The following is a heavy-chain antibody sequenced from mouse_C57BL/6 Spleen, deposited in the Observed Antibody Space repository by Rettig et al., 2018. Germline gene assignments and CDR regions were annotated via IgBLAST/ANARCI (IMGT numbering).Heavy chain of an antibody. Sequence: IGVINPNYGTTSYNQKFKGKATLTVDQSSSTAYMQLNSLTSEDSAVYYCAREFYYGNFDWYFDVWGTGTTVTVSS. CDR3: AREFYYGNFDWYFDV. V-gene: IGHV1-39*01. CDR2: INPNYGTT. J-gene: IGHJ1*03. D-gene: IGHD2-1*01.